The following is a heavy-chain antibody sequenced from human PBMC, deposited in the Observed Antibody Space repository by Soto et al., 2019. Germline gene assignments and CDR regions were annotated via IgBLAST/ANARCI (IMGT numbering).Heavy chain of an antibody. V-gene: IGHV4-34*01. D-gene: IGHD3-10*01. CDR2: ISHGGTT. CDR3: ARGHTRXMTLGRGAAIMGKQLDS. CDR1: GGSFTDYY. Sequence: LSRACSVSGGSFTDYYWTWIRQPPGKPLEWIGEISHGGTTKDNPSLHSRVTMSVDTSRNQFSLDLTSVTAADTAVYYCARGHTRXMTLGRGAAIMGKQLDSWGQGILVTVSS. J-gene: IGHJ4*02.